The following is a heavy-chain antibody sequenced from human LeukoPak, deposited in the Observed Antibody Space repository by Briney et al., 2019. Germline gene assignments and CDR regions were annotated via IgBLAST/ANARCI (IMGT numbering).Heavy chain of an antibody. D-gene: IGHD3-16*01. Sequence: GESLKISCKASGYTFTSYWIGWVRQMPGKGLEWMGIIHPSDSDTRYSPSFQGQVTISADKSISTAYLQWSSLKASDTAMYYCARLGGANNFDYWGQGTLVTVSS. CDR2: IHPSDSDT. CDR3: ARLGGANNFDY. V-gene: IGHV5-51*01. J-gene: IGHJ4*02. CDR1: GYTFTSYW.